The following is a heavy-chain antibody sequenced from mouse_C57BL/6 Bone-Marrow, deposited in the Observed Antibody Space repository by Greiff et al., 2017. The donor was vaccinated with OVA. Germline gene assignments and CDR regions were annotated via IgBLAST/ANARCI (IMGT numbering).Heavy chain of an antibody. CDR3: ARERVRRSNWYFDV. Sequence: EVQLQQPGPVLVKPGASVKMSCKASGYTFTDYYMNWVKQSHGQGLEWIGVINPYNGGTSYNQKFKGKATLTVDKSSSTAYMELNSLTSEDSAVYYGARERVRRSNWYFDVWGTGTTVTVTA. CDR1: GYTFTDYY. V-gene: IGHV1-19*01. J-gene: IGHJ1*03. D-gene: IGHD2-14*01. CDR2: INPYNGGT.